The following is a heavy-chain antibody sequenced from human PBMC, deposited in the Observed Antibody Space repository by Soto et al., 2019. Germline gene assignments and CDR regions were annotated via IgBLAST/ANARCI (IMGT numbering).Heavy chain of an antibody. V-gene: IGHV3-21*01. CDR1: GFTFSSYS. D-gene: IGHD6-13*01. J-gene: IGHJ6*03. CDR3: AGGPKLPPGIAAAGNYYYYYMDV. CDR2: ISSSSSYT. Sequence: EVQLVESGGGLVKPGGSLRLSCAASGFTFSSYSMNWVRQAPGKGLEWVSSISSSSSYTYYADSVKGRFTISRDNAKNSLYLQMSSLRAEDTAVYYCAGGPKLPPGIAAAGNYYYYYMDVWGKGTTVTVSS.